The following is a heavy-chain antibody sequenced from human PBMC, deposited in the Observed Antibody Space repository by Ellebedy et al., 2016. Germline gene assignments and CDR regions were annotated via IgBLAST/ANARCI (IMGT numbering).Heavy chain of an antibody. CDR1: GFTFSSYT. V-gene: IGHV3-30-3*01. CDR2: MSFDGSHK. D-gene: IGHD1-1*01. Sequence: GGSLRLSCAASGFTFSSYTMHWVRQAPGKGLEWVVVMSFDGSHKYYADSVKGRLTVSRDNSKDTVYLQMDSLRAEDTAVYYCASGTEVDYWGQGTLVTVSS. J-gene: IGHJ4*02. CDR3: ASGTEVDY.